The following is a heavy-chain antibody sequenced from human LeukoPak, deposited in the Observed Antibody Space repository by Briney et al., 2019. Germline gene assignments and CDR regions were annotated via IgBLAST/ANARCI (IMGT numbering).Heavy chain of an antibody. V-gene: IGHV1-69*06. CDR1: GGTFSSYE. J-gene: IGHJ4*02. CDR3: ASGTTDIVVVPATLRNYYFDY. D-gene: IGHD2-2*01. CDR2: IIPMFGTA. Sequence: SVKVSCKASGGTFSSYEISWVRQAPGQGLEWMGGIIPMFGTAKYAQKFQGRVTITADKSTSTAYMELSSLRSEDTAVYYCASGTTDIVVVPATLRNYYFDYWSQGTLVTVSS.